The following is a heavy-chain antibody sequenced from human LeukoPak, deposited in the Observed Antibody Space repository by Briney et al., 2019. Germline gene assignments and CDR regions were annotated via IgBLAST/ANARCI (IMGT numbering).Heavy chain of an antibody. Sequence: SQTLSLTCTVSGGSISSGYYWGWIRQPPGKGLEWIGSIYHSGSTYYNPSLKSRVTISVDTSKNQFSLKLSSVTAADTAVYYCARRSYMGSGYVLRVAWGQGTLVTVSS. D-gene: IGHD5-12*01. J-gene: IGHJ4*02. CDR1: GGSISSGYY. CDR2: IYHSGST. V-gene: IGHV4-38-2*02. CDR3: ARRSYMGSGYVLRVA.